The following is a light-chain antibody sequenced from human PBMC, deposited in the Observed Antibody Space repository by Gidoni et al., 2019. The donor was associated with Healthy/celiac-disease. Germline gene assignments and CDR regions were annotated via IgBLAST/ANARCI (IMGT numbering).Light chain of an antibody. CDR1: QSVSSSY. CDR3: QQYGSSQFT. CDR2: GAS. V-gene: IGKV3-20*01. Sequence: EIVLTKSPGTMSLSPGERATLSCRASQSVSSSYLAWYQQKPGQAPSLLIYGASSRATGIPDRFSGSGSGTDFTLTIIRLEPEDFSVYYCQQYGSSQFTFGPGTKVDIK. J-gene: IGKJ3*01.